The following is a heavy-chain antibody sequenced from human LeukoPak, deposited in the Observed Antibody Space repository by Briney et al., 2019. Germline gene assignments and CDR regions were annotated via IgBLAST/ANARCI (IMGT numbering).Heavy chain of an antibody. D-gene: IGHD5-18*01. J-gene: IGHJ3*02. CDR1: GGTFSSYA. CDR2: IIPIFGTA. V-gene: IGHV1-69*06. Sequence: ASVKVSCKASGGTFSSYAISWVRQAPGQGREWMGGIIPIFGTANYAQKFQGRVTITADKSTSTAYMELSSLRSEDTAVYYCASPPPRRGYSYGYDAFDIWGQGTMVTVSS. CDR3: ASPPPRRGYSYGYDAFDI.